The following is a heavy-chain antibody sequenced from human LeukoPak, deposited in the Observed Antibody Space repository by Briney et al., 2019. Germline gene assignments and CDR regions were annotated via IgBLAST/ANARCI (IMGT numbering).Heavy chain of an antibody. CDR1: GGSFSGYY. D-gene: IGHD2-21*02. V-gene: IGHV4-34*01. CDR2: INHSGST. J-gene: IGHJ4*02. Sequence: PSETLSLTCAVYGGSFSGYYWSWIRQPPGKGREWIGEINHSGSTNYNPSLKSRVTISVDTSKNQFSLKLSSVTAADTAVYYCARAWEAYCGGDCYSGLWDYWGQGTLVTVSS. CDR3: ARAWEAYCGGDCYSGLWDY.